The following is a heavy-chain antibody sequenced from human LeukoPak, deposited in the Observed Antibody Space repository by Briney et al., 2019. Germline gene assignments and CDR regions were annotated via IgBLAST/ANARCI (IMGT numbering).Heavy chain of an antibody. Sequence: ASVKVSCKASGYTFTSYAMNWVRQAPGQGLEWMGWISPYNGNVNYAQKVQGRVTMTTDTATRTVYMELRSLTSDDTAVYYCARDGGRYCATTSCFASDLWGQGTLVSVSS. J-gene: IGHJ5*02. V-gene: IGHV1-18*01. CDR1: GYTFTSYA. CDR3: ARDGGRYCATTSCFASDL. CDR2: ISPYNGNV. D-gene: IGHD2-2*01.